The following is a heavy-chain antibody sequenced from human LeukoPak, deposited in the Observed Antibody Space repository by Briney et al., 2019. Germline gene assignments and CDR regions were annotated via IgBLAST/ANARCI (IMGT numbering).Heavy chain of an antibody. CDR2: ISGGGGST. CDR1: EFTFSNYA. J-gene: IGHJ5*02. CDR3: AKGSGINHYHWIDP. Sequence: PGGSLRLSCAASEFTFSNYAMNWVCQAPGKGLEWVSGISGGGGSTYYADSVKGRFTISRDNSKNTLYLQMDSLRAEDTALYYCAKGSGINHYHWIDPWGQGTLVTVSS. D-gene: IGHD1-14*01. V-gene: IGHV3-23*01.